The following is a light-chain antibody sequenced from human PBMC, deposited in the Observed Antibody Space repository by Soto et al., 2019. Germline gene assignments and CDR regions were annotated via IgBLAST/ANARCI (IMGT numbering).Light chain of an antibody. CDR2: EVN. CDR3: CSYAGIRV. J-gene: IGLJ1*01. CDR1: SSDVGSYNL. Sequence: QSVLTQPASVSGSAGQSITISCTGTSSDVGSYNLVSWYQQYSGKAPKLLIYEVNKRPSGVSNRFSGSKSGNTASLTISGLQAEDEADYYCCSYAGIRVFGTGTKVTAL. V-gene: IGLV2-23*02.